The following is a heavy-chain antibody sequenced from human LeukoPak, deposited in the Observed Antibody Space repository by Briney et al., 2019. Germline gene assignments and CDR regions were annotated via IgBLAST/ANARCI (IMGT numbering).Heavy chain of an antibody. CDR1: GFTFSNSA. CDR3: AKWGDYDVLTGYYVSDY. J-gene: IGHJ4*02. D-gene: IGHD3-9*01. V-gene: IGHV3-23*01. Sequence: GASLRLACAASGFTFSNSAISWVRQAPGKGLGWVSAITGGGSGIYYADSMKSRFTISRDNSKNTLYLQINSLRAEDTAIYQCAKWGDYDVLTGYYVSDYWGQGALVT. CDR2: ITGGGSGI.